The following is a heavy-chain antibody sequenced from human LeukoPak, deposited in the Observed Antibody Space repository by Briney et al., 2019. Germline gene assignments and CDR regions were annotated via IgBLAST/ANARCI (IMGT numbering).Heavy chain of an antibody. CDR1: GFTFSNYA. V-gene: IGHV3-23*01. CDR3: AKAPYFYDGSGQFDY. Sequence: GGSLRLSCAASGFTFSNYAMTWVRQAPGKGLEWVSGTTGSGGSTSYADSVKGRFTISRDNSKNTLYLQMNSLRAEDTAVYYCAKAPYFYDGSGQFDYWGQGTLVTVSS. D-gene: IGHD3-22*01. J-gene: IGHJ4*02. CDR2: TTGSGGST.